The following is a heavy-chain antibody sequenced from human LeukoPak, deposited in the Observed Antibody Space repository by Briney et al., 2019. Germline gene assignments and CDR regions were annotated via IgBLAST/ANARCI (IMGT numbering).Heavy chain of an antibody. D-gene: IGHD2-15*01. CDR1: GGSISSSNW. CDR3: ARTTPYCSGGSCYSSEIDY. Sequence: SSETLSLTCAVPGGSISSSNWWSWVRQPPGKGLEWIGEIYHSGSTNYNPSLKSRVTISVDRSKNQFSLKLSSVTAADTAVYYCARTTPYCSGGSCYSSEIDYWGQGTLVTVSS. V-gene: IGHV4-4*02. J-gene: IGHJ4*02. CDR2: IYHSGST.